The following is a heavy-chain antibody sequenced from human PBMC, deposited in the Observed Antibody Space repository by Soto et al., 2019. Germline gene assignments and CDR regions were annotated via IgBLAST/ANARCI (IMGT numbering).Heavy chain of an antibody. V-gene: IGHV1-3*01. J-gene: IGHJ4*02. CDR3: ARVVPDSSSSPMAY. CDR1: GYTFTHYA. CDR2: INAGNGNT. D-gene: IGHD3-22*01. Sequence: QVQLVQSGAEVKKPGASVKVSCKASGYTFTHYAMHWVRQAPGQRHEWMGWINAGNGNTKYSQKFQGRVTITRDTSASPVYMELSSLRSEDTAVYYCARVVPDSSSSPMAYWGQGNLVTVSS.